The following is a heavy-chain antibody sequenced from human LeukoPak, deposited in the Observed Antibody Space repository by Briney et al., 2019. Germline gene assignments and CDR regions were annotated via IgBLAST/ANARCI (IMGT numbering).Heavy chain of an antibody. J-gene: IGHJ4*02. CDR1: GFTFSSYA. D-gene: IGHD2-2*01. V-gene: IGHV3-23*01. CDR2: ITDSGDGT. Sequence: GGSLRLSCAASGFTFSSYAISWVRQTPGMRLEWVSAITDSGDGTYYADSVKGRFTISRDNSKNTLYLQMNSLRAEDTAVYYCAKDSRIVPAATEFDYWGQGTLVTVSS. CDR3: AKDSRIVPAATEFDY.